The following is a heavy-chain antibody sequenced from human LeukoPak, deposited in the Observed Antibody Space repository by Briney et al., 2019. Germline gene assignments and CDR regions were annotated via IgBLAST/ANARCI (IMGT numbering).Heavy chain of an antibody. Sequence: QSGGSLRLSCAASGFTFSSYAMHWVRQAPGKGLEWVAFIRYGGSNQYYADSVKGRFTISRDNSKNTLYLQMNSLRAEDTAVYYCAKGGPYSSSWSLDYWGQGTLVTVSS. CDR3: AKGGPYSSSWSLDY. CDR1: GFTFSSYA. D-gene: IGHD6-13*01. J-gene: IGHJ4*02. CDR2: IRYGGSNQ. V-gene: IGHV3-30*02.